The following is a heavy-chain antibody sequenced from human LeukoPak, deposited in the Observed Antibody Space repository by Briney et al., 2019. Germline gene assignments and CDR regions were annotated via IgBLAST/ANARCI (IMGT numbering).Heavy chain of an antibody. CDR3: ARDMAGYCSGGSCYGSVGYYYYGMDV. Sequence: ASVKVSCKASGDTFSSYAVSWVRQAPGQGLEWMGGIIPIFGTIDYAQKFQGRVTITADESTSTAYMELSSLRSEDTAVYYCARDMAGYCSGGSCYGSVGYYYYGMDVWGQGTTVTVSS. CDR2: IIPIFGTI. CDR1: GDTFSSYA. J-gene: IGHJ6*02. D-gene: IGHD2-15*01. V-gene: IGHV1-69*13.